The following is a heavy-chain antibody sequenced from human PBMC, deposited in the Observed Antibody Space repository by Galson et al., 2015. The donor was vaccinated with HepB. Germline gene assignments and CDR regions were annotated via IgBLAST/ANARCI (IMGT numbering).Heavy chain of an antibody. J-gene: IGHJ3*02. Sequence: SLRLSCAASGIIFSNFAMSWVRQSPRKGLEWGPAISSSGGLTYYADSVKGRFTISRDNSKNTLSLQMNSLRAEDTAVYYCAKVAAASGYYSSGFDIWGQGTTVTVSS. CDR3: AKVAAASGYYSSGFDI. CDR2: ISSSGGLT. CDR1: GIIFSNFA. V-gene: IGHV3-23*01. D-gene: IGHD3-22*01.